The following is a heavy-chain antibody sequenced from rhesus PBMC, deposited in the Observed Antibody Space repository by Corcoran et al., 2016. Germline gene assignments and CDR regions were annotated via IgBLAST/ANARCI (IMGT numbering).Heavy chain of an antibody. J-gene: IGHJ2*01. CDR1: GFTFSSYG. D-gene: IGHD5-42*01. CDR3: AKKGGYGVRSWYFDL. Sequence: GGGLVQPGGSLRLSCAASGFTFSSYGMSWVRQAPGKGLEWVSYISNGGGSTYYADSVKGRFTISRDNSKNTLSLQMTSLGAAHTDGYYCAKKGGYGVRSWYFDLWGPGTPITISS. V-gene: IGHV3S5*01. CDR2: ISNGGGST.